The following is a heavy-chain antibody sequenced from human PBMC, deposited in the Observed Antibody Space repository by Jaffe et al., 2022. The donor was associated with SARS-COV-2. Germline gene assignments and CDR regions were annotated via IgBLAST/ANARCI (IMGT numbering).Heavy chain of an antibody. CDR2: INHSGST. CDR1: GGSFSGYY. V-gene: IGHV4-34*01. Sequence: QVQLQQWGAGLLKPSETLSLTCAVYGGSFSGYYWSWIRQPPGKGLEWIGEINHSGSTNYNPSLKSRVTISVDTSKNQFSLKLSSVTAADTAVYYCARGGVGLAKSITMVRGVFQNWGQGTLVTVSS. D-gene: IGHD3-10*01. J-gene: IGHJ4*02. CDR3: ARGGVGLAKSITMVRGVFQN.